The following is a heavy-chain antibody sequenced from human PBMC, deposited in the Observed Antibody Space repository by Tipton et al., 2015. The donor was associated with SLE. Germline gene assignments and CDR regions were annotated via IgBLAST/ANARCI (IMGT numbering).Heavy chain of an antibody. CDR3: AKDRQSIAAAATFDN. V-gene: IGHV3-48*03. J-gene: IGHJ4*02. D-gene: IGHD6-13*01. CDR2: ISSSGITI. CDR1: GFTFSSYE. Sequence: SLRLSCAASGFTFSSYEMNWVRQAPGKGLEWVSYISSSGITIYYADSVKGRFTISRDNSKNTLYLQMNSLRAEDTAVYYCAKDRQSIAAAATFDNWGQGTLVTVSS.